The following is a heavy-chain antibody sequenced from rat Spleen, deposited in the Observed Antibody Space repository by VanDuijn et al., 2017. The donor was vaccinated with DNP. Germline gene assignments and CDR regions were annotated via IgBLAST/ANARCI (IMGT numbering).Heavy chain of an antibody. CDR1: GFIFSNYW. J-gene: IGHJ2*01. CDR2: ISYDGSST. CDR3: ARQGTGRGFDY. Sequence: EVQLVESGGGPVQPGRSLKLSCVASGFIFSNYWMTWIRQAPGKGLEWVASISYDGSSTYYRDSVKGRFTISRDNAKSTLYLQMDSLRSEDTATYYCARQGTGRGFDYWGQGVMVTVSS. D-gene: IGHD5-1*01. V-gene: IGHV5-31*01.